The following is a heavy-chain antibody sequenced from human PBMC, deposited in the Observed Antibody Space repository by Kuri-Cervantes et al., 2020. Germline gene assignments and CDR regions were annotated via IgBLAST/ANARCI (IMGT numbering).Heavy chain of an antibody. Sequence: GSLRLSCTVSGGSISSYYWSWIRQPPGKGLEWIGYIYYSGSTNYNPSLKSRVTISVDTSKNQFSLKLSSVTAADTAVYYCARVLPYCSSTSCYFRGPNWFDPWGQGTLVTVSS. CDR2: IYYSGST. D-gene: IGHD2-2*01. CDR3: ARVLPYCSSTSCYFRGPNWFDP. V-gene: IGHV4-59*12. CDR1: GGSISSYY. J-gene: IGHJ5*02.